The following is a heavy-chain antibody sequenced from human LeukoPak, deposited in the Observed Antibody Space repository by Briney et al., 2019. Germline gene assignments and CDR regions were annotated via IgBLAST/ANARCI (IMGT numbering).Heavy chain of an antibody. CDR1: GYTFTSYG. Sequence: SVNVSCKASGYTFTSYGISWVRQAPGQGLELMGRIIPILGIANYAQKFQGRVTITADKSTSTAYMELSSLRSEDTAVYYCARDDYYDSSGYPSHCGQGTLVTVSS. J-gene: IGHJ1*01. CDR3: ARDDYYDSSGYPSH. V-gene: IGHV1-69*04. CDR2: IIPILGIA. D-gene: IGHD3-22*01.